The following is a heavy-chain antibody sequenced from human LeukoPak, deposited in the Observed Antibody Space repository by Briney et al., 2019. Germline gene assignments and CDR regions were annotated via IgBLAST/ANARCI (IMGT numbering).Heavy chain of an antibody. V-gene: IGHV6-1*01. CDR3: ARSTGPIDY. CDR2: TYYRSKWYT. D-gene: IGHD1-1*01. J-gene: IGHJ4*02. CDR1: GDSVSINSAA. Sequence: SQTLSLTYAISGDSVSINSAAWNWVRQSPSRGLEWLGRTYYRSKWYTYYAVSVKSRISINRDTSKNQVSLQLNSVTPEDTAVYYCARSTGPIDYWGQGTLVTVSS.